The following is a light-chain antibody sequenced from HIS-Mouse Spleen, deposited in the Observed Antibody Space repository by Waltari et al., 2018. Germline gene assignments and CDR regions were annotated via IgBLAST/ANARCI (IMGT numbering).Light chain of an antibody. Sequence: QSALTQPASVSGSPGQSITISCTGTSSDVGSYNLVSWYQQHPGKAPKLMIYEGSKRPSGDSNRFSGSKPGNTASLTISGLQAEDEADYYCCSYAGSSTLVFGGGTKLTVL. CDR1: SSDVGSYNL. V-gene: IGLV2-23*01. CDR2: EGS. J-gene: IGLJ3*02. CDR3: CSYAGSSTLV.